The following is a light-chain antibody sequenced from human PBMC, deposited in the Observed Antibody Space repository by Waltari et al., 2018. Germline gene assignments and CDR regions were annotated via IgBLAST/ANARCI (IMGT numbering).Light chain of an antibody. CDR2: GNS. Sequence: SVLTQPPSVSGAPGPRVTISCTGSRSNIGAGSDVQWYQQLPGTAPKLLIYGNSNRPSGVPDRFSGSKSGTSASLAITGLQAEDEADYYCQSYDSSLSVVFGGGTKLTVL. V-gene: IGLV1-40*01. CDR1: RSNIGAGSD. CDR3: QSYDSSLSVV. J-gene: IGLJ2*01.